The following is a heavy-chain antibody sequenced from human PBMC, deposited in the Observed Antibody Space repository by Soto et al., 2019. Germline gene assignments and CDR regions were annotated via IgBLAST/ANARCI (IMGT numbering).Heavy chain of an antibody. J-gene: IGHJ6*02. CDR2: ISAYNGNT. CDR3: ARDPYSAAGMYV. CDR1: GYTFTSDG. D-gene: IGHD6-13*01. Sequence: GASVTVSCTALGYTFTSDGIIWGGQAPGQGLEWMGWISAYNGNTNYAQKLQGRVTMTTDTSTSTAYMDLSRLRSDDTAVHYCARDPYSAAGMYVWGQGTTVTVSS. V-gene: IGHV1-18*01.